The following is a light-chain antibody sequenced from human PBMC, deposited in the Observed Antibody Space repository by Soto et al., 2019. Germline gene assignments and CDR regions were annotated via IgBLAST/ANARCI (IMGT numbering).Light chain of an antibody. Sequence: EIVMTQSPVTLSVTPGERATLSCRASQSVDSNLAWYQQKPGQAPRLLIYGASNRATGIPARFSGSGSGTDFTLTISSLEPEDSAVYYCQQRNVWPPVTFGQGTRLEIK. CDR1: QSVDSN. CDR2: GAS. CDR3: QQRNVWPPVT. V-gene: IGKV3-11*01. J-gene: IGKJ5*01.